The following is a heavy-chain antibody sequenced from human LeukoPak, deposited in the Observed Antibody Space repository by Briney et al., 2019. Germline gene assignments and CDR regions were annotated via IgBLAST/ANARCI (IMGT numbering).Heavy chain of an antibody. CDR3: ARDEGGLNFDY. J-gene: IGHJ4*02. Sequence: SETLSLTSTVSGGSISSYYWSWIRQPAGKGLEWIGRIYSSGGTNYNPSLKSRVTMSVDTSKNQSSLKLSSVTAADTAVYYCARDEGGLNFDYWGQGTLVTVSS. CDR1: GGSISSYY. CDR2: IYSSGGT. V-gene: IGHV4-4*07. D-gene: IGHD1-26*01.